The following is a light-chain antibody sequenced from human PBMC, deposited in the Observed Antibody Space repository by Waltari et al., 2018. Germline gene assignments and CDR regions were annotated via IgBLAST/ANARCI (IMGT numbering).Light chain of an antibody. CDR1: NIGIKS. J-gene: IGLJ3*02. CDR2: DDS. CDR3: QVWDSNSDQGV. V-gene: IGLV3-21*02. Sequence: SYVLTQPPSVSVAPGQTASITCGGSNIGIKSMHWYQQKPGQAPVLVVYDDSDRPSGIPERFSGSNSGNTATLTISTVEAGDEADYYCQVWDSNSDQGVFGGGTKLTVL.